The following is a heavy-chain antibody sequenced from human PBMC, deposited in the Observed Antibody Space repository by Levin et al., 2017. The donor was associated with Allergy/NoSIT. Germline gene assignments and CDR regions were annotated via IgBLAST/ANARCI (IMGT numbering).Heavy chain of an antibody. J-gene: IGHJ6*02. D-gene: IGHD3-16*01. CDR2: IDSDGRTT. CDR1: GFTFSDFW. V-gene: IGHV3-74*01. CDR3: VRGRVHATLGYYYYGLAV. Sequence: GESLKISCAASGFTFSDFWMHWVRQVPGKGLVWVSRIDSDGRTTNYAGSVRGRFTISRDNANNTLYLQMNSLRDEDPAIYYCVRGRVHATLGYYYYGLAVWGQGTTVTVSS.